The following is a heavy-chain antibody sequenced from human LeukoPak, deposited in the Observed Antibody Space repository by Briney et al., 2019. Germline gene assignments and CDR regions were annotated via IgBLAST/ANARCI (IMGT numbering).Heavy chain of an antibody. CDR2: IIPNSGAT. Sequence: ASVKVSCKASGYTFTGYYMHWVRQAPGQRLEWMGWIIPNSGATKYAQKFQCRVTMTRDTSISTAYMELSGLRSDDTAVYYFARDSGYCTTTSCFHPFDSWGQGTLVTVSS. CDR1: GYTFTGYY. D-gene: IGHD2-2*01. J-gene: IGHJ4*02. V-gene: IGHV1-2*02. CDR3: ARDSGYCTTTSCFHPFDS.